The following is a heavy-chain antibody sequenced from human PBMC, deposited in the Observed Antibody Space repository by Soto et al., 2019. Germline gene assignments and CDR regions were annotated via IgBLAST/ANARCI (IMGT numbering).Heavy chain of an antibody. CDR2: IYYSGST. V-gene: IGHV4-59*01. Sequence: SETLSLTCTVSGGSISSYYWSWIRKPPGKGLEWIGYIYYSGSTNYNPSLKSRVTISVDTSKNQFSLKLSSVTAADTAVYYFARDFLYCSSTSCLNWFDPWGQGTLVTVSS. D-gene: IGHD2-2*01. CDR3: ARDFLYCSSTSCLNWFDP. CDR1: GGSISSYY. J-gene: IGHJ5*02.